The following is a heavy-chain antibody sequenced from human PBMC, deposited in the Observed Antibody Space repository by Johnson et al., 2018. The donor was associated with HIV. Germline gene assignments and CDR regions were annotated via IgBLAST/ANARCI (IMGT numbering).Heavy chain of an antibody. CDR1: GFTFRSYW. CDR2: IKQDGSDGAI. J-gene: IGHJ3*02. Sequence: VQLVESGGGLVQPGGSLRISCAASGFTFRSYWMSWVRQAPGKGLEWVANIKQDGSDGAIWYADSVKGRFTVSRDNAKNSFYLQMNSLRAEDTAVYYCARSVNAGRPFDIWGQGTLVTVSS. CDR3: ARSVNAGRPFDI. V-gene: IGHV3-7*01. D-gene: IGHD2-8*01.